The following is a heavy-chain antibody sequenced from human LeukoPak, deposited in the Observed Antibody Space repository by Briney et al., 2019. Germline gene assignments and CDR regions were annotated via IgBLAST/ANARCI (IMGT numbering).Heavy chain of an antibody. V-gene: IGHV1-46*01. D-gene: IGHD6-19*01. Sequence: GASVKVSCKASGYTFTSYYMHWVRQAPGQGLEWMGIINPSGGSTSYAQKFQDRVTMTRDTSTSTVYMEMRSLRSEDTAVYYCARDRSSGWSPFDYWGQGTLVTVSS. J-gene: IGHJ4*02. CDR3: ARDRSSGWSPFDY. CDR1: GYTFTSYY. CDR2: INPSGGST.